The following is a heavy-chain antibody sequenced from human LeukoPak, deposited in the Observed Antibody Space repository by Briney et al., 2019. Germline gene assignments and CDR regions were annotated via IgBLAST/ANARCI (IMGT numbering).Heavy chain of an antibody. D-gene: IGHD6-19*01. CDR2: IYSGGST. CDR3: ARSYSSGWSAAFDI. Sequence: PGGSLRLSCAASGFTVSSNYMSWVRQAPGKGREWVSVIYSGGSTYYADSVKGRFTISRDNSKNTLYLQMNSLRAEDTAVYYCARSYSSGWSAAFDIWGQGTMVTVSS. CDR1: GFTVSSNY. J-gene: IGHJ3*02. V-gene: IGHV3-66*01.